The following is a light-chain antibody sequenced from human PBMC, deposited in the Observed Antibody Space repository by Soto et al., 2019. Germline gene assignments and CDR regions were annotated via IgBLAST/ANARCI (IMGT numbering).Light chain of an antibody. CDR3: QQTRAYPST. CDR1: QDIAIY. J-gene: IGKJ4*01. CDR2: TAS. Sequence: IQLTQSPASLSASVGDRVTFTCRASQDIAIYLAWYQQKPGEAPNLLIHTASTLHGGVPSRFSGSGPGTDFTLTITSLQAEDFATYYCQQTRAYPSTFGGGTKVDIK. V-gene: IGKV1-9*01.